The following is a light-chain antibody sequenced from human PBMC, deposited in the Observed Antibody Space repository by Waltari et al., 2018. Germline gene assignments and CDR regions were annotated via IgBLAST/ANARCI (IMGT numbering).Light chain of an antibody. V-gene: IGLV1-44*01. Sequence: QSVLTQPPSASGPPGQRVTISCSGSSSHLGGNTLNWYQQHPGTAPKLPTPSNTQRPSGVPDRFSGSKSGTSASLAISGLQSDDEADYYCVAWDDSLNGPVFGGGTKLTVL. CDR1: SSHLGGNT. J-gene: IGLJ2*01. CDR2: SNT. CDR3: VAWDDSLNGPV.